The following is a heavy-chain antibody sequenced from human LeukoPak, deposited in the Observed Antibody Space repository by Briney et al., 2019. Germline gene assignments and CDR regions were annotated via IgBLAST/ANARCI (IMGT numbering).Heavy chain of an antibody. CDR2: INPNSGGT. V-gene: IGHV1-2*02. CDR1: GYTFTGYY. D-gene: IGHD3-16*01. CDR3: ARDLPINYDYVWGILDY. Sequence: VASVKVSCKASGYTFTGYYMHWVRQAPGQGFEWMGWINPNSGGTNYAQKFQGRVTMTRDTSISTAYMELSRLRSDDTAVYYCARDLPINYDYVWGILDYWGQGTLVTVSS. J-gene: IGHJ4*02.